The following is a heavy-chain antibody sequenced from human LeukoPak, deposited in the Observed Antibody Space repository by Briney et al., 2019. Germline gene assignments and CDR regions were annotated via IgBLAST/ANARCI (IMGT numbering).Heavy chain of an antibody. J-gene: IGHJ3*02. V-gene: IGHV3-30*02. CDR1: GFIFTNYF. D-gene: IGHD5-12*01. CDR3: AKAEWLRFGAFDI. Sequence: SGGSLRLSCAASGFIFTNYFMSWVRQAPGKGLEWVASIKHDGSNKYYADSVKGRFTISRDNSKNTLYLQMNSLRAEDTAVYYCAKAEWLRFGAFDIWGQGTMVTVSS. CDR2: IKHDGSNK.